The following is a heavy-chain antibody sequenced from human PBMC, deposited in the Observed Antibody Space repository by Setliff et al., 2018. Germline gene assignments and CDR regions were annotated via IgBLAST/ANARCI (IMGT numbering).Heavy chain of an antibody. Sequence: PSETLSLTCAVSGGSITCGSYYWSWIRQPAGEGLEWIGRLHTSGTTVYNPSLKGHVTISADTSTNHFSLKLTSVTAADTAVYYCARDNTIVGATDYWGQGALVTVSP. J-gene: IGHJ4*02. CDR3: ARDNTIVGATDY. D-gene: IGHD1-26*01. CDR1: GGSITCGSYY. CDR2: LHTSGTT. V-gene: IGHV4-61*02.